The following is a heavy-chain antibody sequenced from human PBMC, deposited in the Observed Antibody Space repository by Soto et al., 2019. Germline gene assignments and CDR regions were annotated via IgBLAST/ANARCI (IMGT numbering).Heavy chain of an antibody. J-gene: IGHJ4*02. CDR3: ARQIYDSDTGPNFQYYFDS. Sequence: ESLKISCKGSGYSFAGYWITWVRQKPGKGLEWMGRIDPSDSQTYYSPSFRGHVTISVTKSITTVFLQWSSLRASDTAMYYCARQIYDSDTGPNFQYYFDSWGQGTPVTVS. CDR2: IDPSDSQT. D-gene: IGHD3-22*01. V-gene: IGHV5-10-1*01. CDR1: GYSFAGYW.